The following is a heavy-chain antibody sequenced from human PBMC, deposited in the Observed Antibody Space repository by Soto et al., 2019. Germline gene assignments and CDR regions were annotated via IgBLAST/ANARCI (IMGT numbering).Heavy chain of an antibody. CDR2: INHSGST. J-gene: IGHJ4*02. Sequence: SETLSLTCAVYGGSFSGYYWSWIRQPPGKGLEWIGEINHSGSTNYNPSLKSRVTISVDTSKNQFSLKLSSVTAADTAVYYCARCTGYSSGWYHCDYWGQGTLVTVS. D-gene: IGHD6-13*01. CDR1: GGSFSGYY. V-gene: IGHV4-34*01. CDR3: ARCTGYSSGWYHCDY.